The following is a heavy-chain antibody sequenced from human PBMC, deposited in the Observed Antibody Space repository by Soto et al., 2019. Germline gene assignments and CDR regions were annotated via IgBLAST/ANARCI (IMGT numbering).Heavy chain of an antibody. V-gene: IGHV1-69*01. J-gene: IGHJ4*02. CDR2: FIPVYRTL. D-gene: IGHD3-3*01. CDR1: GGSFGNSA. Sequence: QVQLVQSGAEVKKPGSSVKVSCKASGGSFGNSAINWVRQTPGQGLEWLGGFIPVYRTLNYAQKFQGRFTITAEESTGTAYMTLSSLASDDTAVYYCATGVIWIGYFTVDSWGQGTRVTVSS. CDR3: ATGVIWIGYFTVDS.